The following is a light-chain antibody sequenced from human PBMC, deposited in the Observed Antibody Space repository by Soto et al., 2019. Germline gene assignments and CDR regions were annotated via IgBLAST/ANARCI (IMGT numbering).Light chain of an antibody. J-gene: IGKJ2*01. Sequence: DIQMTQSPSSLSASVGDRVTITCRASQGIGPNLNWYQQKPGKAPKLLISAASRLQSVVQSRFIASVAGADFTLTITDLQPDDSATFYCQQSFGTPYTFGQGTRLEI. CDR3: QQSFGTPYT. CDR2: AAS. V-gene: IGKV1-39*01. CDR1: QGIGPN.